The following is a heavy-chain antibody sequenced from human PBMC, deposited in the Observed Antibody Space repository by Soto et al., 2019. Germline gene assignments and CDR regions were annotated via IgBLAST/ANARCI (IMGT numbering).Heavy chain of an antibody. CDR2: ISYDGSNK. V-gene: IGHV3-30-3*01. J-gene: IGHJ4*02. CDR3: AREGGVVAHGAYYFDY. CDR1: GFTFSSYA. Sequence: QVQLVESGGGVVQPGRSLRLSCAASGFTFSSYAMHWVRQAPGKGLEWVAVISYDGSNKYYADSVKGRFTISRDNSKNTLYLQMNSLRAEDTAVYYCAREGGVVAHGAYYFDYWGQGTLVTVSS. D-gene: IGHD2-15*01.